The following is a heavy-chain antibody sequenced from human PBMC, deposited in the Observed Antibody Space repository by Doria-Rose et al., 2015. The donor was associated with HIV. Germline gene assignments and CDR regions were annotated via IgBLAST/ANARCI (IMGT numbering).Heavy chain of an antibody. D-gene: IGHD6-19*01. CDR1: GGTFSSYA. CDR3: ARGEEQWLPRAEYFQH. Sequence: VKVSCKASGGTFSSYAISWVRQAPGQGLEWMGGIIPIFGTANYAQKFQGRVTITADESMSTAYMGLSSLRSEDTAVYYCARGEEQWLPRAEYFQHWGQGTLVTVSS. V-gene: IGHV1-69*01. J-gene: IGHJ1*01. CDR2: IIPIFGTA.